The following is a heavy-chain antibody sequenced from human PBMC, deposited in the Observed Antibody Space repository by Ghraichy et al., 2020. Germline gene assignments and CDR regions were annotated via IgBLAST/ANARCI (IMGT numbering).Heavy chain of an antibody. D-gene: IGHD6-19*01. CDR3: ARASRRRQWLVPGNWFDP. CDR2: INHSGST. J-gene: IGHJ5*02. V-gene: IGHV4-34*01. CDR1: GGSFSGYY. Sequence: SETLSLTCAVYGGSFSGYYWSWIRQPPGKGLEWIGEINHSGSTNYNPSLKSRVTISVDTSKNQFSLKLSSVTAADTAVYYCARASRRRQWLVPGNWFDPWGQGTLVTVSS.